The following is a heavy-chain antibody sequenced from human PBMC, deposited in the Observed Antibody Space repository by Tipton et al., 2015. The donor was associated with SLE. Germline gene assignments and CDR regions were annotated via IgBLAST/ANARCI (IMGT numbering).Heavy chain of an antibody. J-gene: IGHJ5*02. CDR2: ISGSGGNT. CDR3: AKGGVVGSNCFDP. D-gene: IGHD3-3*01. CDR1: GFTFSTYA. V-gene: IGHV3-23*01. Sequence: SLRLSCAASGFTFSTYAMGWVRQASGKGLEWVSAISGSGGNTQYADTVKGRFTISRDNSKNTLYLQMNSLRAEDTAVYYCAKGGVVGSNCFDPWGQGTLVIVSS.